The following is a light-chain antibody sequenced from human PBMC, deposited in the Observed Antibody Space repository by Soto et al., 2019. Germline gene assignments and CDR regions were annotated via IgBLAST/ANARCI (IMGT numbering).Light chain of an antibody. CDR2: TNN. CDR3: AAWDDSLSGYV. Sequence: QSVLTQPPSASATPGQRVTISCSGSSSNIGSNYVYWYQQFPGTAPKLLIYTNNQRPSGVPDRFSGSKSGTSASLAISGLRSEDEADYYCAAWDDSLSGYVFGTGTKVTVL. V-gene: IGLV1-47*01. J-gene: IGLJ1*01. CDR1: SSNIGSNY.